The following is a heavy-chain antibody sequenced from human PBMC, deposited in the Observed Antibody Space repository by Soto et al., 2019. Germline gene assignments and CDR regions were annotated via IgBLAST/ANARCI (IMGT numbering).Heavy chain of an antibody. Sequence: SETLSLTCAVYGGSFSGYSWSWIRQSPGKGLEWIGEINQSGSTTYNPSLKSRVSISVETSKSQFSLKLSSVTAADTAVYYCARGRTSGEMDVWGQGTTVTVSS. D-gene: IGHD3-10*01. CDR2: INQSGST. CDR1: GGSFSGYS. V-gene: IGHV4-34*01. CDR3: ARGRTSGEMDV. J-gene: IGHJ6*02.